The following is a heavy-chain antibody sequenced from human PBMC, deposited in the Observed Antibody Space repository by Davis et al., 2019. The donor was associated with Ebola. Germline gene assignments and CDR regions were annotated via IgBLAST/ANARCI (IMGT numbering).Heavy chain of an antibody. CDR2: INGGNGDT. CDR1: GYTFTSYY. Sequence: AASVKVSCKASGYTFTSYYMHWVRQAPGEGLEWVGWINGGNGDTKCSQKFQGRVTFTRDASASTAYMELSSLRSEDTAMYYCARDEDVWGQGTTVTVSS. CDR3: ARDEDV. V-gene: IGHV1-3*01. J-gene: IGHJ6*02.